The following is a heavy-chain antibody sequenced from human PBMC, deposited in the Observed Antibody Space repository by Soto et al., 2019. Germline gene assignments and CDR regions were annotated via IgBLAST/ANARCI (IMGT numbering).Heavy chain of an antibody. Sequence: EVQLVESGGGLVQPGGSLRLSCAASGFTYSSYWMSWFRQAPGKGLEWVANIKQEGSEENYVDSVKGRFTISRDNAKNALYLQVNSLRVEDTAVYYCAREIAARLWGKGTTVTVSS. CDR1: GFTYSSYW. V-gene: IGHV3-7*01. D-gene: IGHD6-6*01. CDR3: AREIAARL. J-gene: IGHJ6*04. CDR2: IKQEGSEE.